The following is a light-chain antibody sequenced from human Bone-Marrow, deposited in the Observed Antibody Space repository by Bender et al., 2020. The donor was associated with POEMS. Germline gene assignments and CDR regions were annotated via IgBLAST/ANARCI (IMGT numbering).Light chain of an antibody. CDR3: QSYDNSLGGWV. CDR1: TSDVGGSNL. J-gene: IGLJ3*02. CDR2: DVT. V-gene: IGLV2-14*01. Sequence: QSALTQPASVSGSPGQSIAISCNGTTSDVGGSNLVTWYQQHPDKAPKIIIYDVTNRPSGVPDRFSGSKSGTSASLAITGLQAEDEGDYYCQSYDNSLGGWVFGGGTKLTVL.